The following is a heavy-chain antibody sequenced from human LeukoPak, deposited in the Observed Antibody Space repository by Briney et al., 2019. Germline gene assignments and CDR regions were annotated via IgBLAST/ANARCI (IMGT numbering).Heavy chain of an antibody. CDR3: ARTARVFDR. V-gene: IGHV4-61*08. CDR1: GGSISSGDYY. J-gene: IGHJ4*02. Sequence: SETLSLTCTVSGGSISSGDYYFSWIRQPPGKALECIGYIYKSGDTNSNPSLNGRVTMSLDMSNKQFSLHLRSVTAADTAVYFCARTARVFDRWGQGLLVTVSS. CDR2: IYKSGDT. D-gene: IGHD2-21*02.